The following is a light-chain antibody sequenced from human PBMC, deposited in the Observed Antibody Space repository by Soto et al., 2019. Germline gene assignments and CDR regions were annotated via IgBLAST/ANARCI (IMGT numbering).Light chain of an antibody. Sequence: QSVLTQPPSVSGAPGQRVTISCTGSSSNIGAYYDVHWYQQLPGAAPKLLIYGNTNRPSGVPDRFSASKSGTSASLAISGLRAEDEADYYCQSFDSSLSAVVFGGGTQLTVL. V-gene: IGLV1-40*01. CDR1: SSNIGAYYD. CDR3: QSFDSSLSAVV. CDR2: GNT. J-gene: IGLJ3*02.